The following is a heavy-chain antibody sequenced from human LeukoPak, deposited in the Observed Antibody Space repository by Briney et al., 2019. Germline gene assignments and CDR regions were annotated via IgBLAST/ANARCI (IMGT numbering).Heavy chain of an antibody. D-gene: IGHD6-13*01. CDR2: ISNNGRYT. J-gene: IGHJ6*02. CDR3: ARAAAGRAYYHYGMDV. CDR1: GFTFSSSA. Sequence: SGGSLRLSCAASGFTFSSSAMSWVRQAPGKGLEWVSAISNNGRYTYYADSVQGRFTISRDNSKSTLCLQMNSLRAEDTAVYYCARAAAGRAYYHYGMDVWGQGTTVTVSS. V-gene: IGHV3-23*01.